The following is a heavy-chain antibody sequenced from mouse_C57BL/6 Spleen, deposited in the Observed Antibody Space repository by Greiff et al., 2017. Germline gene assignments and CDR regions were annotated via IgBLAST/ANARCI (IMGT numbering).Heavy chain of an antibody. CDR3: ARTRGGYYGNYGNYAMDY. V-gene: IGHV8-12*01. Sequence: QVTLKVSCPGILQSSQTLSLTCSFSGFSLSTSGMGVSWIRQPSGKGLEWLAHIYWDDDKRYNPSLKSRLTISKDTSRNQVFLKITSVDTADTATYYCARTRGGYYGNYGNYAMDYWGQGTSVTVSS. D-gene: IGHD2-1*01. J-gene: IGHJ4*01. CDR2: IYWDDDK. CDR1: GFSLSTSGMG.